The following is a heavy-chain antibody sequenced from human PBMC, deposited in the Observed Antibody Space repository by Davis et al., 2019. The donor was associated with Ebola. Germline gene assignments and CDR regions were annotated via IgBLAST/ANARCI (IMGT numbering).Heavy chain of an antibody. D-gene: IGHD2-15*01. CDR3: VRDGCPGCSCYCGDY. V-gene: IGHV4-4*07. CDR2: IYTSGRT. J-gene: IGHJ4*02. Sequence: PSETLSLTCTVPGGSISRHYWSWIRQPAGKGPEWIGRIYTSGRTNYNPSLKSRVTMSVDTSKNQFSLRLSSVTAADTAVYYCVRDGCPGCSCYCGDYWGQGTLVTVSS. CDR1: GGSISRHY.